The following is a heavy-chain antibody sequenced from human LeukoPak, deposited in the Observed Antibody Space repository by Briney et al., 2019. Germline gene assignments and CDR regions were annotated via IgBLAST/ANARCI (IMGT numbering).Heavy chain of an antibody. J-gene: IGHJ6*03. CDR1: GFTFSSYS. V-gene: IGHV3-48*01. CDR2: ISSTSGTI. Sequence: GGSLRLSCAASGFTFSSYSMNWVRQAPGKGLEWVSYISSTSGTIYYADSVKGRFTISRDNAKNSLYLQISSLRAEDTAVYYCARGDNWDYYFYMDVWGKGTTVTVSS. CDR3: ARGDNWDYYFYMDV. D-gene: IGHD1-1*01.